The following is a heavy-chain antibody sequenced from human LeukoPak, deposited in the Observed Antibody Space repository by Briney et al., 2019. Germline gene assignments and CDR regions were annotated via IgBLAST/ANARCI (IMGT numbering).Heavy chain of an antibody. CDR1: GGSFSGYY. CDR2: INHSGST. J-gene: IGHJ6*03. CDR3: ARGTRGYSGYERYYYYYYMDV. V-gene: IGHV4-34*01. D-gene: IGHD5-12*01. Sequence: PSETLSLTCAVYGGSFSGYYWSWIRQPPGKGLEWIGEINHSGSTNYNPSLKSRVTISVDTSKNQFSLKLSSVTAADTAVYYCARGTRGYSGYERYYYYYYMDVWGKGTTVTVSS.